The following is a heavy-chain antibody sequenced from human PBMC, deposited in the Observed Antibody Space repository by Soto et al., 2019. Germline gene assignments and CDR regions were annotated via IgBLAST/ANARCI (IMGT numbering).Heavy chain of an antibody. CDR1: GYTFTSYY. CDR2: INPSGGST. Sequence: EASVKVSCKASGYTFTSYYMHWVRQAPGQGLEWMGLINPSGGSTSYAQKFQGRVTMTRDTSTSTVYMELSSLRSEDTAVYYCARPLGYCSSTSCYRPGDDAFDIWGQGTMVTVSS. V-gene: IGHV1-46*03. J-gene: IGHJ3*02. D-gene: IGHD2-2*02. CDR3: ARPLGYCSSTSCYRPGDDAFDI.